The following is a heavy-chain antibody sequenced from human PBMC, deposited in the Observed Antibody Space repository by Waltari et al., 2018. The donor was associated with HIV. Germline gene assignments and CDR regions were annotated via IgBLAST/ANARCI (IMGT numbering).Heavy chain of an antibody. J-gene: IGHJ4*02. Sequence: EVQLVQSGGDWIQPGGSLRLSCAASGLSVCTTYMMWVRQAPGKGLEGVSIIYGNGKTYYADSVRGRFTISRDNSNNTLYLQMNSLKVEDTAFYYCARGYFKGLDCWGQGALVSVSS. CDR3: ARGYFKGLDC. V-gene: IGHV3-53*01. CDR2: IYGNGKT. CDR1: GLSVCTTY. D-gene: IGHD3-9*01.